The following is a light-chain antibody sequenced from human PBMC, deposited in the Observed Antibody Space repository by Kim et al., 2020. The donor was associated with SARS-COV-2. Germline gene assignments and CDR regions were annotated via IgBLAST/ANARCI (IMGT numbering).Light chain of an antibody. CDR1: QSIKSW. V-gene: IGKV1-5*03. J-gene: IGKJ4*01. CDR2: KAS. CDR3: QQYDIYPLT. Sequence: DIQMTQSPSTLSASVGDRVTITCRASQSIKSWLAWYQQKPGKAPNLLIYKASSLESGVPSRFSGSGSGTEFTLIISSLQSDDFATYYCQQYDIYPLTFGGGTKVEI.